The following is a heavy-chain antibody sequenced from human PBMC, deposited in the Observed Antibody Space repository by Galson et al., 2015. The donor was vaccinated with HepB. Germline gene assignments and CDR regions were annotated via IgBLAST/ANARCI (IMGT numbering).Heavy chain of an antibody. J-gene: IGHJ3*02. CDR3: ARDYAGGATAFDI. V-gene: IGHV3-21*01. Sequence: SLRLSCAASGFTFSSYSMNWVRQAPGQGLEWVSSISSSSSYIYYADSVKGRFTISRDNSKNSLYLQMNSLRAEDTAVYYCARDYAGGATAFDIWGQGTMVTVSS. CDR1: GFTFSSYS. D-gene: IGHD1-26*01. CDR2: ISSSSSYI.